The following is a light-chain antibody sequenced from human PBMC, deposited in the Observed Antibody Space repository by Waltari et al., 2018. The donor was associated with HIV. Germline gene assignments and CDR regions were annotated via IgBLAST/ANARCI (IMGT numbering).Light chain of an antibody. CDR3: QQYGRSPRT. Sequence: DIVLTQFPGTLSLSPGERASLSCRASETVGSSYLAWYQQKDGQSPRLLIYGASISATGTPDRFSGTGSARDYTLTISRLEPEDFAVYYCQQYGRSPRTFCQGTKV. CDR2: GAS. CDR1: ETVGSSY. V-gene: IGKV3-20*01. J-gene: IGKJ1*01.